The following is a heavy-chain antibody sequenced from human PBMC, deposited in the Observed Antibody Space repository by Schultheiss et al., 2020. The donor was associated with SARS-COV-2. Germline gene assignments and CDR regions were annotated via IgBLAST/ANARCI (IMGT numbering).Heavy chain of an antibody. D-gene: IGHD3-10*01. Sequence: SQTLSLTCAVYGGSFSGYYWGWIRQPPGKGLEWIGEINHSGSTNYNPSLKSRVTISVDTSKNQFSLKLSSVTAADTAVYYCARDWRGEYYFDSWGQGTLVTVSS. CDR2: INHSGST. CDR3: ARDWRGEYYFDS. V-gene: IGHV4-34*01. CDR1: GGSFSGYY. J-gene: IGHJ4*02.